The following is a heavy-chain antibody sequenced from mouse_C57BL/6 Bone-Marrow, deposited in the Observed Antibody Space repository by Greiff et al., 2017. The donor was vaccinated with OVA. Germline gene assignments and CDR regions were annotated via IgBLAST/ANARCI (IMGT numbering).Heavy chain of an antibody. CDR3: ARLIYYDYVWYVDV. J-gene: IGHJ1*03. V-gene: IGHV1-55*01. Sequence: QVQLQQPGAELVKPGASVKMSCKASGYTFTSYWITWVKQRPGQGLAWIGDIYPGSGSTNYNEKFKSKATLTVDTSTSTAYMQLSSLTSEDSAVYYCARLIYYDYVWYVDVWGTGTTVTVSS. CDR1: GYTFTSYW. CDR2: IYPGSGST. D-gene: IGHD2-4*01.